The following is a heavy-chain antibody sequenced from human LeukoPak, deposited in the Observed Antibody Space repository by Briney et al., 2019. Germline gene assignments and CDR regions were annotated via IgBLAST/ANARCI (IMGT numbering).Heavy chain of an antibody. D-gene: IGHD6-6*01. CDR2: ISSSSSYI. Sequence: GGSLRLSCAASGFTFSSYSMNWVRQAPGKGLEWVSSISSSSSYIYYADSVKGRFTISRDNAKNSLYLQMNSLRAEDTAVYYCARRLRVAARPAGFDYWGQGTLVTVSS. CDR1: GFTFSSYS. CDR3: ARRLRVAARPAGFDY. J-gene: IGHJ4*02. V-gene: IGHV3-21*01.